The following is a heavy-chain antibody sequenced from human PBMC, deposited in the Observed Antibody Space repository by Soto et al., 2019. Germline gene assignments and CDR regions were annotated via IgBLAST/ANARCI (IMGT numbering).Heavy chain of an antibody. CDR1: GSSISSYV. CDR2: IITITGPA. D-gene: IGHD3-10*01. Sequence: QVQLVQSGAEVKKPGSSVKVSCKASGSSISSYVIAWVRQAPGQSLDWMGGIITITGPANYAQKFQGRLTITADEATSTAYMELSSLRSEDTAVYYCAREYYGSGTYGYYVMDVWGQGTTVTVSS. J-gene: IGHJ6*02. CDR3: AREYYGSGTYGYYVMDV. V-gene: IGHV1-69*01.